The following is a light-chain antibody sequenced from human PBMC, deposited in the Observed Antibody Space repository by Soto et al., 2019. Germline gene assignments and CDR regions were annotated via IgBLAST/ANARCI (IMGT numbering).Light chain of an antibody. CDR1: QSVSSSY. CDR3: HQYGTSPNT. V-gene: IGKV3-20*01. CDR2: DAS. Sequence: EIVLTQSPGTLSLSPGERATLSCRASQSVSSSYLAWYQQKPGQAPRLLIYDASYRATGIPDRFSGSGSGTDFTLSISRLEPEDFGVYYCHQYGTSPNTFGQGTKLEIK. J-gene: IGKJ2*01.